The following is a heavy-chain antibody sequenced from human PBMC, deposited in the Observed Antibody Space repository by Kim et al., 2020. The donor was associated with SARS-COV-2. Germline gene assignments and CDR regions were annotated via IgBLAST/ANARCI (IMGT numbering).Heavy chain of an antibody. D-gene: IGHD3-16*01. V-gene: IGHV4-34*01. Sequence: YNPSRKSRVTISVDTSKNQFSLKLSSVTAADTAVYYCARGQIAPLSYEDYWGQGTLVTVSS. CDR3: ARGQIAPLSYEDY. J-gene: IGHJ4*02.